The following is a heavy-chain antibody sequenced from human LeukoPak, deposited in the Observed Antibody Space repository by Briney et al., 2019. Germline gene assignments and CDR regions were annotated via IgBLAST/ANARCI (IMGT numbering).Heavy chain of an antibody. CDR1: GYTFTSFD. CDR2: MKSNNGHT. D-gene: IGHD7-27*01. V-gene: IGHV1-8*01. Sequence: ASVKVSCKDSGYTFTSFDFNWARQATGQGLEWMGRMKSNNGHTGYAQKFQGRVTMTRDTSISTAYMELSSLTFEDTAVYYCARGPPNWGMVGYWGQGTLVTVSS. CDR3: ARGPPNWGMVGY. J-gene: IGHJ4*02.